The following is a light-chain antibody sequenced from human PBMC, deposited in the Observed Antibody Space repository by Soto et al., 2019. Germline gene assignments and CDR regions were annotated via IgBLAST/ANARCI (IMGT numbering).Light chain of an antibody. CDR3: QAWDSSTVV. CDR1: KLGNKY. V-gene: IGLV3-1*01. CDR2: QDI. Sequence: YELTQPPSVSVSPGQTASITCSGHKLGNKYACWYQRKPGQSPVLVIYQDIKRPSGIPERFSGSNSGNTATLTISGTQAMDEADYYCQAWDSSTVVFGGGTKLTVL. J-gene: IGLJ2*01.